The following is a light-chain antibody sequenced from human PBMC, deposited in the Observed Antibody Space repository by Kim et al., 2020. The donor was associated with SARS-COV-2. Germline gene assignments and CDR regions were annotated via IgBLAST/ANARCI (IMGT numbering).Light chain of an antibody. Sequence: SASVGDRVTITGRASQDISTYVAWFQQEAGKAPKSLIFDASSLQSGVPSKFSDSGSGTEFTLTISSLQPEDFATYYCQQYNHHPYTFGQGTKLEI. V-gene: IGKV1-16*02. J-gene: IGKJ2*01. CDR1: QDISTY. CDR2: DAS. CDR3: QQYNHHPYT.